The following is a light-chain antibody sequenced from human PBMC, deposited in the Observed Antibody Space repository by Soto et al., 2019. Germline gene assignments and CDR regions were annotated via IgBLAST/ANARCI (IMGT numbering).Light chain of an antibody. CDR2: LNT. CDR1: NIGTYS. J-gene: IGLJ2*01. V-gene: IGLV3-21*01. Sequence: SYGLTQPPSVSVAPGKTANFTCGGDNIGTYSVHWYQQKAGQAPVLVIYLNTDRPSGIPERFSGSNSGNTATLTISRVEAGDEADYYCQVWDSSSEQGVFGGGTKLTVL. CDR3: QVWDSSSEQGV.